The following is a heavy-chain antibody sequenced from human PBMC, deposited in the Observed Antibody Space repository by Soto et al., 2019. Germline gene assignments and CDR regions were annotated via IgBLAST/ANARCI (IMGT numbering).Heavy chain of an antibody. Sequence: ALVKVSCKASGYTFARYHIGWVRQAPGQGLEWMGWISAYNGDTNYAQKFQGRVTMTTDTSTSTAYLELESLRFDDTAVYFCARLDYGSGYFYYYYMDVWGSGTTVTVSS. V-gene: IGHV1-18*01. CDR1: GYTFARYH. D-gene: IGHD3-10*01. CDR3: ARLDYGSGYFYYYYMDV. CDR2: ISAYNGDT. J-gene: IGHJ6*03.